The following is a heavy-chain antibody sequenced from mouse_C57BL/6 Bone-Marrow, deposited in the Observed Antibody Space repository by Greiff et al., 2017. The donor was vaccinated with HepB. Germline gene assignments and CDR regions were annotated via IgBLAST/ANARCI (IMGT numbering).Heavy chain of an antibody. J-gene: IGHJ2*01. CDR3: AREVGNFDY. CDR2: IDPSDSYT. Sequence: QVQLQQPGAELVMPGASVKLSCKASGYTFTSYWMHWVKQRPGQGLEWIGEIDPSDSYTNYNQKFKGKSTLTVDKSSSTAYIQLISLTSEDSAVYYCAREVGNFDYWGQGTTLTVSS. D-gene: IGHD1-1*02. CDR1: GYTFTSYW. V-gene: IGHV1-69*01.